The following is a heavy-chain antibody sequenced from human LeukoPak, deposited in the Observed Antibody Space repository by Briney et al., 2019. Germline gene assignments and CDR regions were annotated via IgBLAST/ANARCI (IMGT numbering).Heavy chain of an antibody. CDR3: ARLGAYCSSTSCFDY. D-gene: IGHD2-2*01. CDR2: MNPNSGNT. CDR1: GGTFSSYA. J-gene: IGHJ4*02. V-gene: IGHV1-8*03. Sequence: ASVKVSCKASGGTFSSYAINWVRQATGQGLEWMGWMNPNSGNTGYAQKFQGRVTITRNTSISTAYMELSSLRSEDTAVYYCARLGAYCSSTSCFDYWGQGTLVTVSS.